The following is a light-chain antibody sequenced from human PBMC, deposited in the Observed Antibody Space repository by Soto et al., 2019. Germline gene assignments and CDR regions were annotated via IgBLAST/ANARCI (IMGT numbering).Light chain of an antibody. CDR1: QGISSY. J-gene: IGKJ1*01. Sequence: IQLTQSPSSLSASVGDRVTITCRASQGISSYLAWYQQKPGKAPELLIYGASTLQSGVPSRFSGSGSGTDFTLTISSLQPEDFATYYCQQLNSYPPWTFGQGTKVEIK. CDR3: QQLNSYPPWT. V-gene: IGKV1-9*01. CDR2: GAS.